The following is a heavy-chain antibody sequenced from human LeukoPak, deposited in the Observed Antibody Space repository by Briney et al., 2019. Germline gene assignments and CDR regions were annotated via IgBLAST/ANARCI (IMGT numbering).Heavy chain of an antibody. CDR3: ARDFARAGDFHHFDY. J-gene: IGHJ4*02. V-gene: IGHV3-21*01. Sequence: KPGGSLRLSCAASGFAFNTYSMNWVRQAPGEGLQWVSSIISSTSSVYYSDSVKGRFTTSRDTAKNTLYLQMNNLRAEGTGVYYYARDFARAGDFHHFDYWGQGTLVTVSS. CDR1: GFAFNTYS. CDR2: IISSTSSV. D-gene: IGHD7-27*01.